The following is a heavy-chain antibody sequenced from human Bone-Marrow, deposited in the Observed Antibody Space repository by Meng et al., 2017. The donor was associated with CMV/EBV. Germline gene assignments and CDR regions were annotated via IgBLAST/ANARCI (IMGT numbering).Heavy chain of an antibody. J-gene: IGHJ5*02. Sequence: SETLSLTCAVYGGSFSGYYWSWIRQPPGKGLEWIGEINHSGSTNYNPSLKSRVTISVDTSKNQFSLKLSSVTAADTAVYYCARWTLDIVVVPALNWFDPWGQETLVTVSS. CDR3: ARWTLDIVVVPALNWFDP. V-gene: IGHV4-34*01. D-gene: IGHD2-2*03. CDR2: INHSGST. CDR1: GGSFSGYY.